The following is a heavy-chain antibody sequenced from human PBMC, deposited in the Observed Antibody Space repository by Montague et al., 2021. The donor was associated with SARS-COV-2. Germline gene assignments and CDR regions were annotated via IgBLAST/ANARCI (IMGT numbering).Heavy chain of an antibody. CDR2: ISSSGSTI. CDR1: GFTFSTYT. V-gene: IGHV3-48*04. CDR3: ARDHSTIWGPSYGMDV. D-gene: IGHD5-24*01. J-gene: IGHJ6*02. Sequence: SLRLSCAASGFTFSTYTMNWVRQAPGKGLEWVSYISSSGSTIYYADSVKGRFTISRDNAKNSLYLQMNSLRAEDTAVYYCARDHSTIWGPSYGMDVWGQGTTVTVSS.